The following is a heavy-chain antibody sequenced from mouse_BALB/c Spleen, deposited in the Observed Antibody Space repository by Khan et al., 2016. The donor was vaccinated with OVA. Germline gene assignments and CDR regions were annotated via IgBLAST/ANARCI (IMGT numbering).Heavy chain of an antibody. D-gene: IGHD4-1*01. Sequence: VQLKESETVLARPGASVKMSCKASGYTFTSYWMHWVKQRPGQGLEWIGDIYPGNTDTNYNQKFKGKAKLTAVTSTSTAYMELSSLTNEDSAVYYCTRRNWDVAWFAYWGQGTLVTVSA. CDR3: TRRNWDVAWFAY. J-gene: IGHJ3*01. V-gene: IGHV1-5*01. CDR2: IYPGNTDT. CDR1: GYTFTSYW.